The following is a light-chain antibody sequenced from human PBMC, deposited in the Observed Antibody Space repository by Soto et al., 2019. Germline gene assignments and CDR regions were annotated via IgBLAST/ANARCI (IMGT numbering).Light chain of an antibody. V-gene: IGKV1-5*03. CDR3: LQDYSYPRT. J-gene: IGKJ1*01. Sequence: DIQMTQSPSTLSSSLGDSVTITCRASQSISSWLAWYQQKTGKAPKLLIYKASSLESGVPSRFSGSGSGTEFNLTISSLQPEDFATYYCLQDYSYPRTCGQGTKVDIK. CDR1: QSISSW. CDR2: KAS.